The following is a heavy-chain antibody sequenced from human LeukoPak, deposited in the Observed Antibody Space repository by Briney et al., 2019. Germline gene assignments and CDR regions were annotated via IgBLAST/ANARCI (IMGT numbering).Heavy chain of an antibody. CDR2: INPNSGGT. J-gene: IGHJ5*02. CDR1: GYTFTGYY. Sequence: ASVKVSCKASGYTFTGYYMHWVQQAPGQGLEWMGWINPNSGGTNYAQKFQGRVTMTRDTSISTAYMELSRLRSDDTAVYYCARDRLTMVRGVIIMFDPWGQGTLVTVSS. D-gene: IGHD3-10*01. CDR3: ARDRLTMVRGVIIMFDP. V-gene: IGHV1-2*02.